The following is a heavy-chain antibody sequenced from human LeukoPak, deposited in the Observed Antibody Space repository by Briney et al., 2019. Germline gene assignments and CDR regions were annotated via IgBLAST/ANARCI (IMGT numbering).Heavy chain of an antibody. Sequence: PSQTLSLTCTVSGGSISSGGYYWSWIRQHPGKGLEWIGYIYYSGSTYYNPSLKSRVTISVDTSKNQFPLKLSSVTAADTAVYYCARGSHRDGYLFDYWGQGTLVTVSS. CDR3: ARGSHRDGYLFDY. CDR2: IYYSGST. V-gene: IGHV4-31*03. J-gene: IGHJ4*02. CDR1: GGSISSGGYY. D-gene: IGHD5-24*01.